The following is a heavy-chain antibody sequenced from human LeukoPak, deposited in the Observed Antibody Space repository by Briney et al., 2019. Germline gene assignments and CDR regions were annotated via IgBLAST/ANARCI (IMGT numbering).Heavy chain of an antibody. J-gene: IGHJ4*02. CDR1: GFTFDDFT. V-gene: IGHV3-43*01. D-gene: IGHD5-24*01. CDR2: ISRNGSDT. CDR3: AKGDAYNGCFDS. Sequence: GGSLRLSCAASGFTFDDFTLHWVRQPPGKGLEWVSFISRNGSDTYYADSVKGRFTISRDNSKNSLSLQMDSLTTDDTALYYCAKGDAYNGCFDSWGQGTLVTVSS.